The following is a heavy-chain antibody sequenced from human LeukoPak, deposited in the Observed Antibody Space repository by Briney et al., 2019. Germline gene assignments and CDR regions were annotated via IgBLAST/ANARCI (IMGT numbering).Heavy chain of an antibody. CDR1: GFTFSSYG. D-gene: IGHD2/OR15-2a*01. V-gene: IGHV3-30*02. CDR2: IRYDGSNK. J-gene: IGHJ4*02. Sequence: QSGGSLRLSCAASGFTFSSYGMHWVRQAPGRGLEWVAFIRYDGSNKYYADSVKGRFTISRDNSKNTVYLQMSSLRAEDTAVYYCAKGVTFYPPPATNDYWGQGTLVTVSS. CDR3: AKGVTFYPPPATNDY.